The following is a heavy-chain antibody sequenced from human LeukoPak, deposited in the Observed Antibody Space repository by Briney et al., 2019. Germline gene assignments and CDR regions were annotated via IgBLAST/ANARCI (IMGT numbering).Heavy chain of an antibody. J-gene: IGHJ4*02. Sequence: NIKQDGSEKFYVDSVKGRFTISRDNAKNSLYLQMNNLRDEDTAVYYCARDMLPGTGRGLDYWGQGTLVTVSS. D-gene: IGHD2-8*01. CDR2: IKQDGSEK. V-gene: IGHV3-7*01. CDR3: ARDMLPGTGRGLDY.